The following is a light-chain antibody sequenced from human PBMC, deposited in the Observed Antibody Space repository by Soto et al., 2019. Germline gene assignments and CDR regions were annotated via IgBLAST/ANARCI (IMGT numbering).Light chain of an antibody. J-gene: IGKJ2*01. CDR2: AAS. CDR3: QQSYSEDT. V-gene: IGKV1-39*01. CDR1: QSISSY. Sequence: DIQMTQSPSSLSASVGDRVTITCRASQSISSYLNWYQQKPGKAPKLLIYAASSLQSGVPSRFSGSGSGTDFTLTISSLQPEDFATYYCQQSYSEDTFGQGTKLEIK.